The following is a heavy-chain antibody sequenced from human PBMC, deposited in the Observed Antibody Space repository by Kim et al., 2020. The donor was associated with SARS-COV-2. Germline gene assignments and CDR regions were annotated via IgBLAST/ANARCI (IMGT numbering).Heavy chain of an antibody. J-gene: IGHJ6*02. CDR3: ARVRTAGGRWTYYYYGMDV. CDR1: GFTFSSYS. Sequence: GGSLRLSCAASGFTFSSYSMNWVRQAPGKGLEWVSSISSSSSYIYYADSVKGRFTISRDNAKNSLYLQMNSLRAEDTAVYYCARVRTAGGRWTYYYYGMDVWGQGTTVTVSS. D-gene: IGHD2-15*01. V-gene: IGHV3-21*01. CDR2: ISSSSSYI.